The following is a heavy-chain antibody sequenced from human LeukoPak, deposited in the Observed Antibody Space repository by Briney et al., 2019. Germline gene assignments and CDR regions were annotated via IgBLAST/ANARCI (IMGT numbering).Heavy chain of an antibody. Sequence: PSQTLSLTCTVSGGSISSGGYYWSWIRQPAGKGLEWIGRIYTSGSTNYNPSLKSRVTISVDTSKNQFSLKLSSVTAADTAVYYCARDRRGDGVDYWGQGTLVTVSS. J-gene: IGHJ4*02. CDR2: IYTSGST. D-gene: IGHD4-17*01. V-gene: IGHV4-61*02. CDR3: ARDRRGDGVDY. CDR1: GGSISSGGYY.